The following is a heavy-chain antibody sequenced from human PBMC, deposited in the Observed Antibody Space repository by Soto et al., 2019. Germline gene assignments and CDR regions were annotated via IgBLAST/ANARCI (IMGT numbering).Heavy chain of an antibody. CDR1: GGSISSSNW. CDR2: IYHSGST. V-gene: IGHV4-4*02. CDR3: ASRYCISTSCYVGYYGMDV. D-gene: IGHD2-2*01. Sequence: QVQLQESGPGLVKPSGTLSLTCAVSGGSISSSNWWSWVRQPPGKGLEWIGEIYHSGSTNYNPSLKSRVTIAVDKSKNQFSLKLSSVTAADTAVYYCASRYCISTSCYVGYYGMDVWGQGTTVTVSS. J-gene: IGHJ6*02.